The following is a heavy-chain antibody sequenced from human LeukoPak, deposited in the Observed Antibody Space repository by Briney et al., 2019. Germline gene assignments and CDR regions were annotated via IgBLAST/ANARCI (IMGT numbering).Heavy chain of an antibody. CDR3: AKDRSIGTYYTFDH. V-gene: IGHV3-23*01. CDR1: GFTFNNYA. D-gene: IGHD1-26*01. CDR2: ISASGVMT. Sequence: GGSLRLSCAASGFTFNNYAMTWVRQAPGKGLEWVSSISASGVMTYYADSVKGRFTVSRDNSRNSLYLQMSSLTAADTAVYYCAKDRSIGTYYTFDHWGQGTLVTVSS. J-gene: IGHJ4*02.